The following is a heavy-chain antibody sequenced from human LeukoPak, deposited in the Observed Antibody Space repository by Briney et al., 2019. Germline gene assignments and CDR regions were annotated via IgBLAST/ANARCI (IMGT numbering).Heavy chain of an antibody. CDR3: ARVEEGYGSGRRENYYYYYMDV. CDR2: IYYSGST. D-gene: IGHD3-10*01. J-gene: IGHJ6*03. CDR1: GGSISSYY. Sequence: SETLSLTCTVSGGSISSYYWSWLRQPPGKGLEWIGYIYYSGSTNYKSSLKSRVTISVDTSKNQFSLKLRSVSAADTAVYYCARVEEGYGSGRRENYYYYYMDVWGKGMTVTISS. V-gene: IGHV4-59*01.